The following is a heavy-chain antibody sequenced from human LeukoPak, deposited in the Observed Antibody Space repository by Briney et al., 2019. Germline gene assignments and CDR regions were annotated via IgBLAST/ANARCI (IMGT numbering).Heavy chain of an antibody. CDR3: ARDAILWRSSDL. CDR1: GFNFNDYY. D-gene: IGHD2-21*01. V-gene: IGHV3-11*01. J-gene: IGHJ5*02. Sequence: PGGSLRLSCAASGFNFNDYYMSWVRQAPGKGLEWVSYISDSGRTIYYEDSVKGQFTISRDNAKNSLYLQMSDLRAEDTAVYYCARDAILWRSSDLWGQGTLVTVSS. CDR2: ISDSGRTI.